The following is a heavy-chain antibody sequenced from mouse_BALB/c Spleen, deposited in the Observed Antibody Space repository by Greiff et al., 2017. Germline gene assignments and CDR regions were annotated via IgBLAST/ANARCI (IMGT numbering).Heavy chain of an antibody. CDR3: ARHPDY. CDR1: GFTFSSFG. CDR2: ISSGSSTI. V-gene: IGHV5-17*02. J-gene: IGHJ4*01. Sequence: EVQRVESGGGLVQPGGSRKLSCAASGFTFSSFGMHWVRQAPEKGLEWVAYISSGSSTIYYADTVKGRFTISRDNPKNTLFLQMTSLRSEDTAMYYCARHPDYWGQGTSVTVSS.